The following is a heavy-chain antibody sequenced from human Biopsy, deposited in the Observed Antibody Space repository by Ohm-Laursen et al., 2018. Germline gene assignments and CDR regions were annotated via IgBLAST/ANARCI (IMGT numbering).Heavy chain of an antibody. CDR1: GFIFSSYA. Sequence: SLRLSCSASGFIFSSYAMHWVRQAPGKGLQWVAFISYDGSKKDYGDSVKGRFTISRDNSKNTLYLQMNNLRAEDTAVYYCAKIAFDSSGANTMRDYWGQGTLVTVFS. V-gene: IGHV3-30*18. D-gene: IGHD3-22*01. CDR2: ISYDGSKK. CDR3: AKIAFDSSGANTMRDY. J-gene: IGHJ4*02.